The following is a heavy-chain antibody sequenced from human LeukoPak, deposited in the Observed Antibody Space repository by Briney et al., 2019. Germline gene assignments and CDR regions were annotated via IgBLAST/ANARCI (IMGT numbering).Heavy chain of an antibody. V-gene: IGHV3-53*01. CDR1: GFTVSSNY. D-gene: IGHD3-22*01. CDR2: IYSGGST. Sequence: GGSLRLSCAASGFTVSSNYMSWVRQAPGKGLEWVSVIYSGGSTYYADSVKGRFTISRDNSKNTLYLQMNSLRAEDTVVYYCASGGYYDSSGYHWGQGTLVTVSS. J-gene: IGHJ4*02. CDR3: ASGGYYDSSGYH.